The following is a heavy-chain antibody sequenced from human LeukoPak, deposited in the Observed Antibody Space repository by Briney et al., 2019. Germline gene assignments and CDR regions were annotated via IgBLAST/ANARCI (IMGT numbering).Heavy chain of an antibody. CDR2: IWSAGIKT. CDR1: GFTFSSFD. CDR3: ARDCDTNSRYSWFDP. J-gene: IGHJ5*02. V-gene: IGHV3-33*08. Sequence: GLSLRHSCAASGFTFSSFDIHWVRQAPGKGLERVAVIWSAGIKTYYGDSVKGRSTVSRDTSRDTVYLQMNSLRAEDTAVYYCARDCDTNSRYSWFDPWGQGTLVTVSS. D-gene: IGHD6-13*01.